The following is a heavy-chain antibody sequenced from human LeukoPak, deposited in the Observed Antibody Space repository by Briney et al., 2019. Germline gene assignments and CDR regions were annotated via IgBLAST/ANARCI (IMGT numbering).Heavy chain of an antibody. V-gene: IGHV3-23*01. CDR2: ISGSGGST. D-gene: IGHD6-19*01. CDR3: AKGQIAVAEYWFDP. J-gene: IGHJ5*02. CDR1: GFTFSSYA. Sequence: GGSLRLSCAASGFTFSSYAMSWVRQAPGKGLEWVSAISGSGGSTYYADSVKGRFTISRDISKNTLYLQMNSLRVEDTAVYYCAKGQIAVAEYWFDPWGQGTLVTVSS.